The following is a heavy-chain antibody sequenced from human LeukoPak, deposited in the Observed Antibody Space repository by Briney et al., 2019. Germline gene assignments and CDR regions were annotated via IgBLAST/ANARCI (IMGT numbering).Heavy chain of an antibody. Sequence: SETLSLTCTVSGGSISSSSYYWGWIRQPPGKGLEWIGSIYYSGSTYYNPSLKSRVTISVDTSKNQFSLKLSPVTAADTAVYYCFSRGMVRDFDYWGQGTLVTVSS. J-gene: IGHJ4*02. CDR1: GGSISSSSYY. CDR3: FSRGMVRDFDY. CDR2: IYYSGST. V-gene: IGHV4-39*01. D-gene: IGHD3-10*01.